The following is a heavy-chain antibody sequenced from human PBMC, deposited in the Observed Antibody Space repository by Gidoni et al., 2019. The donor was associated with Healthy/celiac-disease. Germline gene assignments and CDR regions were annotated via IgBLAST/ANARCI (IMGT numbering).Heavy chain of an antibody. V-gene: IGHV3-30*18. D-gene: IGHD5-12*01. J-gene: IGHJ4*02. CDR3: AKDSGRWLQLPSYFDY. Sequence: QVQLVESGGGVVQPGRSLRLSCAASGFTFSSYGMHWVRQAPGKGLEWVAVISYDGSNKYYADSVKGRFTISRDNSKNTLYLQMNSLRAEDTAVYYCAKDSGRWLQLPSYFDYWGQGTLVTVSS. CDR1: GFTFSSYG. CDR2: ISYDGSNK.